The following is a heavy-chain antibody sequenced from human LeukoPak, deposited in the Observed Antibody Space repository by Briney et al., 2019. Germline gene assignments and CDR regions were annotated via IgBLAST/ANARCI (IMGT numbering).Heavy chain of an antibody. CDR3: ARRNYYDSSGRYYFDY. CDR1: GYSFTNYW. Sequence: GESLKISCKGSGYSFTNYWIGWGRQKPGKGLEWMGIIYPGDSDTRYSPSFQGQVTISADKSINTAYLQWSSLKASDTAMYYCARRNYYDSSGRYYFDYWGQGTLVTVSS. CDR2: IYPGDSDT. J-gene: IGHJ4*02. D-gene: IGHD3-22*01. V-gene: IGHV5-51*01.